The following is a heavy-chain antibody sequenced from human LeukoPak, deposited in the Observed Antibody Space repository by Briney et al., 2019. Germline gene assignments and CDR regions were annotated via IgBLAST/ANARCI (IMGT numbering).Heavy chain of an antibody. CDR2: INGYGSST. CDR3: ARDAPGNTALDY. J-gene: IGHJ4*02. Sequence: GGSLRLSCAASGFTFVSYWMHWVRQAPGKGLVWVSRINGYGSSTDFADSVKGRFTISRGNAKNTLYLQMNSLRAEDTAVYYCARDAPGNTALDYWGQGTLVTVSS. V-gene: IGHV3-74*01. D-gene: IGHD5-18*01. CDR1: GFTFVSYW.